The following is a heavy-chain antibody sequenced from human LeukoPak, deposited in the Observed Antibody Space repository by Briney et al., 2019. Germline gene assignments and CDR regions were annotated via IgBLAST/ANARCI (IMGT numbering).Heavy chain of an antibody. CDR1: GFTFSSYA. J-gene: IGHJ4*02. V-gene: IGHV3-64D*06. CDR3: VKDGSGSYYTYYFDY. CDR2: ISSNGGST. Sequence: GGSLRLSCSASGFTFSSYAMHWVRQAPGKGLEYVSSISSNGGSTYYADSVKGRFTISRDNSKNTLYLQMSSLRAGDTAVYYCVKDGSGSYYTYYFDYWGQGTLVTVSS. D-gene: IGHD3-10*01.